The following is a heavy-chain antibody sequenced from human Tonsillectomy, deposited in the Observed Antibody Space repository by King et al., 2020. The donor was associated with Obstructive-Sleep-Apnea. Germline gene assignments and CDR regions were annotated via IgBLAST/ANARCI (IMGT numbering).Heavy chain of an antibody. CDR2: ISSSSSYI. CDR3: AGDRRYCSSTSCPRRPYYYYGMDV. J-gene: IGHJ6*02. D-gene: IGHD2-2*01. CDR1: GFTFSSYS. V-gene: IGHV3-21*01. Sequence: VQLVESGGGLVKPGGSLRLSCAASGFTFSSYSMNWVRQAPGKGLEWVSSISSSSSYIYYADSVKGRFTISRDNAKNSLYLQMNSLRAEATAVYYCAGDRRYCSSTSCPRRPYYYYGMDVWGQGTTVTVSS.